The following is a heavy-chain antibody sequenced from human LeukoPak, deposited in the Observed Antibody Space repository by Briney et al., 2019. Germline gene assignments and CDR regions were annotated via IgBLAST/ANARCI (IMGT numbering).Heavy chain of an antibody. V-gene: IGHV3-30-3*01. J-gene: IGHJ4*02. CDR3: ARGGLEGSGRDY. CDR2: ISRDGTNK. D-gene: IGHD6-19*01. Sequence: GGSLRLSCAAPGFTFSSYAMHWVRQAPGKGLEWVAVISRDGTNKYYIDSVRGRFTFSRDNSKHTLYLQMNSLRAEDAGVYYCARGGLEGSGRDYWGQGTLVTVSS. CDR1: GFTFSSYA.